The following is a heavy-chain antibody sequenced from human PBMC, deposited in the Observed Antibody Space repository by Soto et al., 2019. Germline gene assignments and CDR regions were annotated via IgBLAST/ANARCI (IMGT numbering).Heavy chain of an antibody. V-gene: IGHV1-18*01. Sequence: QVQLVQSGGEVKKPGASVKVSCKASGYTFTSYGISWVRQAPGQGLEWMGWINAYSGNTNYAQKLQVRVTMTTDTSTSTAYMELRSLGADYAAVYYCARDVGYGLIDYWGQGTLVTVSS. J-gene: IGHJ4*02. CDR1: GYTFTSYG. D-gene: IGHD5-18*01. CDR3: ARDVGYGLIDY. CDR2: INAYSGNT.